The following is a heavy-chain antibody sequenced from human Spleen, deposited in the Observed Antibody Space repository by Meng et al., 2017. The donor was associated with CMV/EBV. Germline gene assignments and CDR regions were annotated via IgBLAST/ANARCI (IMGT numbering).Heavy chain of an antibody. CDR2: INPNSGGT. J-gene: IGHJ4*02. CDR3: ARDADPGDFDF. Sequence: CKASGYTFTGYYIHWVRQAPGQGLEWMGWINPNSGGTNYEEKFQGRVTMTRDTSITTAYMEVSRLRSDDTAVYYCARDADPGDFDFWGQGTLVTVSS. D-gene: IGHD7-27*01. V-gene: IGHV1-2*02. CDR1: GYTFTGYY.